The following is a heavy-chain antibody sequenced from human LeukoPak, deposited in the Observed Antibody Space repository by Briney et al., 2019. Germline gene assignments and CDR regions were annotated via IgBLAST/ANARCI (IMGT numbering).Heavy chain of an antibody. D-gene: IGHD3-10*01. J-gene: IGHJ3*02. V-gene: IGHV1-2*02. CDR3: AITYYYGSGSYVIWGAFDI. Sequence: GASVKVSCKASGYTFTGYYMHWVRQAPGQGLEWMGWINPNSGGTNYAQKFQGRVTMTRDTSISTAYMELSRLRSDDTAVYYCAITYYYGSGSYVIWGAFDIWGQGTMVTVSS. CDR1: GYTFTGYY. CDR2: INPNSGGT.